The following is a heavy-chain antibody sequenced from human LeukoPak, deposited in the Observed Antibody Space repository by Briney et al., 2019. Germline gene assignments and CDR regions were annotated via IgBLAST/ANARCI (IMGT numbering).Heavy chain of an antibody. V-gene: IGHV3-64*01. CDR3: VKGGNYNYYYSGMDV. CDR1: GFTFSRYA. CDR2: ISSNGGST. J-gene: IGHJ6*02. Sequence: GGSLRLSCAASGFTFSRYAMHWVRQAPGKGLESVSAISSNGGSTYYANSVKGRFTISRDNSKNTLYLQMSSLRAEDTAVYYCVKGGNYNYYYSGMDVWGQGTTVTVSS. D-gene: IGHD1-7*01.